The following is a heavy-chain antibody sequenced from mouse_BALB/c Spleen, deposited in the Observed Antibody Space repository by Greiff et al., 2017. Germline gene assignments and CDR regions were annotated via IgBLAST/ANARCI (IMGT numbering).Heavy chain of an antibody. V-gene: IGHV1-7*01. CDR1: GYTFTSYW. CDR3: ARYYGNYEDAMDY. D-gene: IGHD2-1*01. CDR2: INPSTGYT. J-gene: IGHJ4*01. Sequence: VKLQESGAELAKPGASVKMSCKASGYTFTSYWMHWVKQRPGQGLEWIGYINPSTGYTEYNQKFKDKATLTADKSSSTAYMQLSSLTSEDSAVYYCARYYGNYEDAMDYWGQGTSVTVSS.